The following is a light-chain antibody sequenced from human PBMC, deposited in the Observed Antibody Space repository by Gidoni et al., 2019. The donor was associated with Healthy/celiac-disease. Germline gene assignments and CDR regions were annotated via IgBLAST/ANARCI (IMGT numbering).Light chain of an antibody. CDR2: AAS. V-gene: IGKV1-NL1*01. J-gene: IGKJ1*01. Sequence: DIQLTQSPSSLSASVGDRFTITCRSSQGISNSLAWYQQKPGKAPKLLLYAASRLESGVTSRFSGSGSGTDYTLTISSLQPEDFATYYCQQYYSTPPTFGQGTKVEIK. CDR1: QGISNS. CDR3: QQYYSTPPT.